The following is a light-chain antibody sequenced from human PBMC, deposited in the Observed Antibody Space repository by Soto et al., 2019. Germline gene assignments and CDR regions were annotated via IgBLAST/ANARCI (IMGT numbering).Light chain of an antibody. CDR3: LQGTLWPPT. CDR2: KVS. CDR1: QSLVYSDGNTY. V-gene: IGKV2-30*01. J-gene: IGKJ4*01. Sequence: DVVMTQSPLSLPVTLGQPASISCKSSQSLVYSDGNTYLSWFQQRPGQSPRRLIYKVSNRDSGVPDRFSGSGSGTEFTLKISRVEAEDVGFYYCLQGTLWPPTFGGGTKVEIK.